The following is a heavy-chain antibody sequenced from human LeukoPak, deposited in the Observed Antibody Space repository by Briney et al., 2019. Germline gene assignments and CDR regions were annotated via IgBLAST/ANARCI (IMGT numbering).Heavy chain of an antibody. V-gene: IGHV3-23*01. D-gene: IGHD3-10*01. J-gene: IGHJ6*02. CDR3: ARRWLGDPYGMDV. CDR2: IGGVSESF. Sequence: TGGSLRLSCAASGFIFSNFAMTWVRQAPGKGLEWVSIIGGVSESFYYADSVKGRFTVSRDNSKDTLYLQINNLRDEDTAVYYCARRWLGDPYGMDVWGQGTTVSVSS. CDR1: GFIFSNFA.